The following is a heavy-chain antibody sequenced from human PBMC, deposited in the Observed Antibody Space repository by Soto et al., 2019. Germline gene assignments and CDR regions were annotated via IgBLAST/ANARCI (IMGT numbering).Heavy chain of an antibody. CDR2: IYYSGST. CDR1: GGSISSSSYY. J-gene: IGHJ5*02. CDR3: ARSITMVRGVIGHNWFDP. D-gene: IGHD3-10*01. V-gene: IGHV4-39*01. Sequence: KPSETLSLTCTVSGGSISSSSYYWGWIRQPPGKGLEWIGSIYYSGSTYYNPSLKSRVTISVDTSKNQFSLKLRSVTAADTAVYYCARSITMVRGVIGHNWFDPCGQVTLVTVAS.